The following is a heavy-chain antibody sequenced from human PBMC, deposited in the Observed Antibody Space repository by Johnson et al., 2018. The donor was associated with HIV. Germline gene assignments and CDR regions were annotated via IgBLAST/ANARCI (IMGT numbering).Heavy chain of an antibody. CDR3: ARDSPKQWLGVDAFDI. V-gene: IGHV3-66*01. Sequence: VQLVESGGGVVQPGRSLRLSCAASGFTVSSNYMSWVRQAPGKGLEWVSVIYSGGSTYYADSVTGCFTISIDNAKNTLYRQMNSLRAEDTAVYYCARDSPKQWLGVDAFDIWGQGTMFTVSS. CDR1: GFTVSSNY. CDR2: IYSGGST. D-gene: IGHD6-19*01. J-gene: IGHJ3*02.